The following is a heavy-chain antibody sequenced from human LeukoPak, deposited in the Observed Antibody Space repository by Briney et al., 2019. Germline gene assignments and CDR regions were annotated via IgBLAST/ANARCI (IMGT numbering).Heavy chain of an antibody. J-gene: IGHJ4*02. V-gene: IGHV3-20*04. CDR1: VFTFDDYG. CDR3: AWETDIVVVRSYFDY. CDR2: INWNGGST. Sequence: PGGSLRLSCAASVFTFDDYGMSWVRQAPGKGLEWVSGINWNGGSTGYADSVKGRFTISRDNAKNSLYLQMNSLRAEDTALYYCAWETDIVVVRSYFDYWGQGTLVTVSS. D-gene: IGHD2-2*01.